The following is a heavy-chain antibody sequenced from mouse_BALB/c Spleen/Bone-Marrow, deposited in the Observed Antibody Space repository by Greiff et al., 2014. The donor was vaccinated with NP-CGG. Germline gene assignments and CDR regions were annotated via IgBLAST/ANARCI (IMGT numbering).Heavy chain of an antibody. Sequence: VQLKESGTVLARPGASVKMSCKASGYSFTSYWMYWVKQRPGQGLEWIGAIYPGNSDTSYNQKFKGKAKLTAVSSASTAYMELSSLTNEDSAVYYCARSLTMITTYSGAMDYWGQGTSVTVSS. J-gene: IGHJ4*01. V-gene: IGHV1-5*01. CDR3: ARSLTMITTYSGAMDY. CDR2: IYPGNSDT. CDR1: GYSFTSYW. D-gene: IGHD2-4*01.